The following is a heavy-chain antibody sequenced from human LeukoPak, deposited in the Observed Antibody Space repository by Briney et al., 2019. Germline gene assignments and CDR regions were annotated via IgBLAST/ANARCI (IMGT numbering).Heavy chain of an antibody. V-gene: IGHV3-66*01. J-gene: IGHJ5*02. D-gene: IGHD3-3*01. CDR1: GFTVSSNY. CDR3: ARGYDFWSGYLVGP. Sequence: PGGSLRLSCAASGFTVSSNYMSWVRQAPGKGLEWVSVIYSGGSTHYADSVKGRFTISRDNSKNTLYLQMNSLRAEDTAVYYCARGYDFWSGYLVGPWGQGTLVTVSS. CDR2: IYSGGST.